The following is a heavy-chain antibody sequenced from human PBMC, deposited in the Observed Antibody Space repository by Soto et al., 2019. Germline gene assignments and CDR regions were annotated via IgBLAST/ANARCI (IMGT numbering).Heavy chain of an antibody. J-gene: IGHJ3*02. CDR3: ARDHLLHRRAFDI. Sequence: SETLSLTCTVSGGSISSSSYYWGWIRQPPGKGLEWIGSIYYSGSTYYNPSLKSRVTISVDTSKNQFSLKLSSVTAADTAVYYCARDHLLHRRAFDIWGQGTMVTVSS. CDR1: GGSISSSSYY. CDR2: IYYSGST. V-gene: IGHV4-39*02.